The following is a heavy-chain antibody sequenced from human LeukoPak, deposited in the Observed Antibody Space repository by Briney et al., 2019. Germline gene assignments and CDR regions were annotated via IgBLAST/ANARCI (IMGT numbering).Heavy chain of an antibody. J-gene: IGHJ3*02. Sequence: SETLSLTCTVSGGSISSYYWSWNRQPPGKGLEWIGYIYYSGSTNYNPSLKSRVTISVDTSKNQFSLKLSSVTAADTAVYYCARLSPSGYDAFDIWGQGTMVTVSS. CDR3: ARLSPSGYDAFDI. CDR1: GGSISSYY. V-gene: IGHV4-59*08. CDR2: IYYSGST. D-gene: IGHD3-22*01.